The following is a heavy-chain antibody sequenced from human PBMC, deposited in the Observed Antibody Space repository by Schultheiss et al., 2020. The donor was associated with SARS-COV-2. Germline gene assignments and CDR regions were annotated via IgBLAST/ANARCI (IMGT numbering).Heavy chain of an antibody. CDR1: GGSFSGYY. CDR2: INHSGST. V-gene: IGHV4-34*01. Sequence: SETLSLTCAVYGGSFSGYYWSWIRQPPGKGLEWIGEINHSGSTNYNPSLKSRVTISVDTSKNQFSLKLSSVTAADTAVYYCAGGYVLRFLEWLHYFDYWGQGTLVTVSS. CDR3: AGGYVLRFLEWLHYFDY. J-gene: IGHJ4*02. D-gene: IGHD3-3*01.